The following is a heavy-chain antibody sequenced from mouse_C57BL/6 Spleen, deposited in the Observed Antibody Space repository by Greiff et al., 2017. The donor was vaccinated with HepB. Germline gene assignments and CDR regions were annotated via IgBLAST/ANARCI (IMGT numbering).Heavy chain of an antibody. V-gene: IGHV5-4*01. J-gene: IGHJ1*03. CDR1: GFTFSSYA. CDR3: ARVYYYGSSERYFDV. CDR2: ISDGGSYT. D-gene: IGHD1-1*01. Sequence: EVQLVESGGGLVKPGGSLKLSCAASGFTFSSYAMSWVRQTPEKRLEWVATISDGGSYTYYPDNVKGRFTISRDNAKNNLYLQMSHLKSEDTAMYYCARVYYYGSSERYFDVWGTGTTVTVSS.